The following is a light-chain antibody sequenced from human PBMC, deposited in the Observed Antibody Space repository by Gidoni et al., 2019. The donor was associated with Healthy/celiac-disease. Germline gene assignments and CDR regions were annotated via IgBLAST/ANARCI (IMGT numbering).Light chain of an antibody. CDR2: WAS. CDR3: QQYYSTVPT. J-gene: IGKJ1*01. CDR1: QSVLYSSNNKNY. V-gene: IGKV4-1*01. Sequence: IVMTQSPDSLAVSLGERATIHCKSSQSVLYSSNNKNYLAWYQQKPGQPPKLLIYWASTRESGVPDRFSGSGSGTDFTLTISSLQAEDVAVYYCQQYYSTVPTFGQGTKVEIK.